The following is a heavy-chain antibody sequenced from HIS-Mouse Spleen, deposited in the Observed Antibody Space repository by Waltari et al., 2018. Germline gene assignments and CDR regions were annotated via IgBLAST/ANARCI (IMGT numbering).Heavy chain of an antibody. CDR2: IYYSGST. CDR1: GGSISSGGYY. D-gene: IGHD2-8*01. CDR3: ARGYCTNGVCYHDAFDI. V-gene: IGHV4-31*03. J-gene: IGHJ3*02. Sequence: QVQLQESGPGLVKPSQTLSLTCTVSGGSISSGGYYLSWIRQHPGKGLEWIGYIYYSGSTYYNPSLKSRVTISVDTSKNQFSLKLSSVTAADTAVYYCARGYCTNGVCYHDAFDIWGQGTMVTVSS.